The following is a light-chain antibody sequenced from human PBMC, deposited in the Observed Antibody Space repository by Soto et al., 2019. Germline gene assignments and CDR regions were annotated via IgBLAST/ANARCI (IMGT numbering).Light chain of an antibody. CDR2: AAS. V-gene: IGKV1-39*01. Sequence: DIQMTQSPSSLSASVGDRVTITCRASQSISSYLNWYQQKPGKAPKLLIYAASSLQSGVPSTFSGSGSGTEFILTISSLQPEDVAAYYCQQSYSTPPWTFGQGTKVEIK. J-gene: IGKJ1*01. CDR3: QQSYSTPPWT. CDR1: QSISSY.